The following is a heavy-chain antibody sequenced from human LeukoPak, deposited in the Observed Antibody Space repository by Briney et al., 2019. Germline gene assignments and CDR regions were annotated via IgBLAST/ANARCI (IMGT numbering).Heavy chain of an antibody. CDR2: ISYDGSEK. J-gene: IGHJ5*02. CDR1: GFTFSSYG. V-gene: IGHV3-30*18. D-gene: IGHD2-15*01. Sequence: GGSLRLSCAASGFTFSSYGMHWVRQAPGKGLEWVALISYDGSEKYYADSVKGRFTISRDNSKYTLYLQMNSLRADDTAVYYCAKSWSAVTPNWFDPWGQGTLVTVSS. CDR3: AKSWSAVTPNWFDP.